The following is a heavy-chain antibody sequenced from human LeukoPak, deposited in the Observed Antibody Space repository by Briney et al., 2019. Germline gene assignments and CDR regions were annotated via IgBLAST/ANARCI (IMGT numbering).Heavy chain of an antibody. V-gene: IGHV1-46*01. CDR1: GYTFTSYY. Sequence: GASVKVSCKASGYTFTSYYMHWVRQAPGQGLEWMGIINPSGGSTSDAQKFQGRVTMTRDTSTSTVYMELSSLRSEDTAVYYCARALHSSGWSYYFDYWGQGTLVTVSS. J-gene: IGHJ4*02. D-gene: IGHD6-19*01. CDR3: ARALHSSGWSYYFDY. CDR2: INPSGGST.